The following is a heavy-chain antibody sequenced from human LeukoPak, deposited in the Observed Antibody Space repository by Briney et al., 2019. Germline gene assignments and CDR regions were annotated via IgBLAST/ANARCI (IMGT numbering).Heavy chain of an antibody. CDR3: ARVFSGYCSGGSCYFLDY. J-gene: IGHJ4*02. D-gene: IGHD2-15*01. CDR2: LSSSSSYI. CDR1: GFTFSSYS. Sequence: GGSLRLSRAASGFTFSSYSMNWVRQAPGKGLGWVSSLSSSSSYIYYANSVKGRFTISRDNAKNSLYLQMNSLRAEDTAVYYCARVFSGYCSGGSCYFLDYWGQGTLVTVSS. V-gene: IGHV3-21*01.